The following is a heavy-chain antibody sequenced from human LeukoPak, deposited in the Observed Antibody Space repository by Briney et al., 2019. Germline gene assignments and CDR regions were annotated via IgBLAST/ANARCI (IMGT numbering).Heavy chain of an antibody. CDR2: INPNSGGT. Sequence: ASVKVSCKASGYTFTGYYMHWVRQAPGQGLEWMGWINPNSGGTNYAQKFQGRVTMTRDTSISTAYMELSRLRSDDTAMYYCARDQTTVTKDYYYMDVWGKGTTVTVSS. V-gene: IGHV1-2*02. CDR1: GYTFTGYY. J-gene: IGHJ6*03. D-gene: IGHD4-11*01. CDR3: ARDQTTVTKDYYYMDV.